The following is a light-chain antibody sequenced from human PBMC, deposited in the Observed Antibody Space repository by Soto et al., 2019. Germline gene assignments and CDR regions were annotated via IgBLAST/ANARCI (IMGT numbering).Light chain of an antibody. Sequence: QSDLTQPPSASGTPGQKVSISCSGSSSNIGSNTVNWYQQLPGTAPTLLIYNNDQRPSGVPDRFSGSKSGTSASLAISGLQSDDEADYYCTSWDDSLNGPVVFGGGTKLTVL. CDR1: SSNIGSNT. V-gene: IGLV1-44*01. CDR2: NND. CDR3: TSWDDSLNGPVV. J-gene: IGLJ2*01.